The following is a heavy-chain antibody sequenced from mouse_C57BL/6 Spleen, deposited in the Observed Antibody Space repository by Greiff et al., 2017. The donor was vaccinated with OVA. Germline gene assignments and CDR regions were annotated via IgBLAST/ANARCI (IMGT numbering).Heavy chain of an antibody. Sequence: QVQLQQLGAELVRPGTSVKLSCKASGYTFTSYWMHWVKQRPGQGLEWIGVIDPSDSYTNYNQKFKGKATLTVDTSSSTAYMQLSSLTSEDSAVYYCARNYYAMDYWGQGTSVTVSS. CDR2: IDPSDSYT. CDR1: GYTFTSYW. CDR3: ARNYYAMDY. J-gene: IGHJ4*01. V-gene: IGHV1-59*01.